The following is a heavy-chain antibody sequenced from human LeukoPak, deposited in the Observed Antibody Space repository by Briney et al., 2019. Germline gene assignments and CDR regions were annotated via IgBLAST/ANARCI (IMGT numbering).Heavy chain of an antibody. CDR1: GFTFSTYW. V-gene: IGHV3-23*01. CDR2: FSVTTGST. D-gene: IGHD3-22*01. Sequence: GSLRLSCAASGFTFSTYWLSWVRQAPGKGLEWVSSFSVTTGSTNYADSVKGRFTISRDSSKNTLYLQMNSLRAEDTAVYYCAKDHFYDSGGYYYVFDYWGQGSLVTVSS. J-gene: IGHJ4*02. CDR3: AKDHFYDSGGYYYVFDY.